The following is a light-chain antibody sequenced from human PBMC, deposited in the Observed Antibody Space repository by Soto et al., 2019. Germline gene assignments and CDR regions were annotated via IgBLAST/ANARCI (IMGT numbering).Light chain of an antibody. V-gene: IGKV3-20*01. Sequence: EIVLTQSPGTLSLSPGDSATLSCRASQIVSSSYLAWYQQKPGQAPRLLMYGASNRATGIPDRFSGSGSGTDFTLTISGLEPEDFAVYYCQQYVSSPRTFGQGTKVEVK. CDR2: GAS. J-gene: IGKJ1*01. CDR3: QQYVSSPRT. CDR1: QIVSSSY.